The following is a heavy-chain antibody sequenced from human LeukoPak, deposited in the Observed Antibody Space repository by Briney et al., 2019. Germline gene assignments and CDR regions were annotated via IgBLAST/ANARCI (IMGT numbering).Heavy chain of an antibody. J-gene: IGHJ4*02. V-gene: IGHV3-21*04. CDR3: AKDPGTEQQLVRSAETYFDY. CDR2: ISSSRSYI. CDR1: GYSISSGYY. Sequence: PSETLSLTCTVSGYSISSGYYWGWVRQAPGKGLEWVSSISSSRSYIYYADSVKGRFAISRDNSKNTLYLQMNSLRAEDTAVYYCAKDPGTEQQLVRSAETYFDYWGQGTLVTVSS. D-gene: IGHD6-13*01.